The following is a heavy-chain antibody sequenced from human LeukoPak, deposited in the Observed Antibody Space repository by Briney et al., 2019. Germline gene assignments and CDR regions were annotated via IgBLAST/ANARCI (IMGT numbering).Heavy chain of an antibody. CDR2: INPNSGGT. D-gene: IGHD6-13*01. CDR3: ARYIAAAGTAVDY. CDR1: GYTFTGYY. V-gene: IGHV1-2*06. J-gene: IGHJ4*02. Sequence: KVSCXASGYTFTGYYMHWVRQAPGQGLEWMGRINPNSGGTNYAQKFQGRVTMTRDTSISTAYMELSRLRSDDTAVYYCARYIAAAGTAVDYWGQGTLVTVSS.